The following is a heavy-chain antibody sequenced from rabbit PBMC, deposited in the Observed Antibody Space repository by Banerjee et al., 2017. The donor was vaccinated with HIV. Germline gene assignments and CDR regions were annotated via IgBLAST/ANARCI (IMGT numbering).Heavy chain of an antibody. D-gene: IGHD7-1*01. CDR1: GFSFSSSYY. CDR3: ARDNGYTGYTYNL. V-gene: IGHV1S45*01. Sequence: QEQLVESGGGLVQPEGSLTLTCTASGFSFSSSYYMCWVRQAPGKGLEWIACIYTGSSGSTYYASWAKGRFTISKTSSTTVTLQMTSLTAADTATYFCARDNGYTGYTYNLWGQGTLVTVS. J-gene: IGHJ4*01. CDR2: IYTGSSGST.